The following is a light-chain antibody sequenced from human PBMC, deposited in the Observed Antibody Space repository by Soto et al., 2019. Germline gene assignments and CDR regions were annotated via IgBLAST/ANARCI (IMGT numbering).Light chain of an antibody. CDR1: QSVSSSY. CDR2: GAS. V-gene: IGKV3-20*01. CDR3: QQYGSSGYT. J-gene: IGKJ2*01. Sequence: IVLTQSPGTLSLSPGERATLSCRASQSVSSSYLAWYQQKPGQAPRLLIYGASSRATGIPDRFSGSGSGTDFTLTISRLEPEGFAVYYCQQYGSSGYTFGQGTKLEIK.